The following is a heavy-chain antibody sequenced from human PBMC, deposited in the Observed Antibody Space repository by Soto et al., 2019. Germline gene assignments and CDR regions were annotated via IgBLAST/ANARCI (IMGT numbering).Heavy chain of an antibody. CDR3: TTVVRGVRGFPRDY. CDR1: GFTFSGSA. Sequence: PGGSLRLSCAASGFTFSGSAMHWVRQASRKGLEWVGRIRSKANSYATAYAASVKGRFTISRDDSKNTAYLQMNSLKTEDTAVYYCTTVVRGVRGFPRDYWGQGTLVTVSS. CDR2: IRSKANSYAT. D-gene: IGHD3-10*01. J-gene: IGHJ4*02. V-gene: IGHV3-73*01.